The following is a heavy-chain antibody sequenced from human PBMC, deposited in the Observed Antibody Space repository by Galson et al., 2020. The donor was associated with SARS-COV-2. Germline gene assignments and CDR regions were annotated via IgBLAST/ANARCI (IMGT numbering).Heavy chain of an antibody. Sequence: GGSLRLSCAASGFTFSDHYMDWVRQAPGKGLEWVGRTRNKANSYTTEYAASVKGRFTISRDDSKNSLYLQMNSLKTEDTAVYYCAREVGATGVAYYYYYGMDVWGQGTTVTVSS. D-gene: IGHD1-26*01. CDR1: GFTFSDHY. J-gene: IGHJ6*02. CDR2: TRNKANSYTT. CDR3: AREVGATGVAYYYYYGMDV. V-gene: IGHV3-72*01.